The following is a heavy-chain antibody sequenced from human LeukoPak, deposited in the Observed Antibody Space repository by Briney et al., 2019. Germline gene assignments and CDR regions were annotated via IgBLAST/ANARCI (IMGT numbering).Heavy chain of an antibody. Sequence: GRSLRLSCAASGFTFDDYAMHWVRQTPGKGLEWVSYISWNGDGIDYADSVKGRFTISRDNAKNSPYLQMNSLRPEDTALYYCVKGTPLGYWGQGTLVTVSS. CDR1: GFTFDDYA. CDR3: VKGTPLGY. J-gene: IGHJ4*02. D-gene: IGHD3-16*01. V-gene: IGHV3-9*01. CDR2: ISWNGDGI.